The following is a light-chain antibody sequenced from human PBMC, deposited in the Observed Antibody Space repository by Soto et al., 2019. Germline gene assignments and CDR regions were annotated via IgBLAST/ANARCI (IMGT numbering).Light chain of an antibody. CDR1: QSLLNSDGHKN. V-gene: IGKV2-28*01. CDR2: SGP. J-gene: IGKJ2*01. Sequence: DIALTQPPLFLTVTPGEPASISCRSSQSLLNSDGHKNVDWYVQRPGQSPQLLPYSGPNRASGVPDRFSGSGSRTDFTLKIDSVYPDDVGVYDGMQTLQTPNTFGQGTKLVSK. CDR3: MQTLQTPNT.